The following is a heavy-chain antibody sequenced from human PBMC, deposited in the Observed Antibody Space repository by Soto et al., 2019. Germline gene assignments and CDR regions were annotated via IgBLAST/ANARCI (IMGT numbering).Heavy chain of an antibody. D-gene: IGHD4-4*01. J-gene: IGHJ6*02. CDR2: INHSGST. V-gene: IGHV4-34*01. Sequence: SETLSLTCAVYGGSFSGYYWSWIRQPPGKGLEWIGEINHSGSTNYNPSLKSRVTISVDTSKSQFSLKLSSVTAADTAVYYCAREGIFLSTVTGYGMDVWGQGTTVTVSS. CDR1: GGSFSGYY. CDR3: AREGIFLSTVTGYGMDV.